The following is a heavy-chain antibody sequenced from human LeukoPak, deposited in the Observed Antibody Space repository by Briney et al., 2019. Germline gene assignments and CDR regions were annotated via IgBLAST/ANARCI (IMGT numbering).Heavy chain of an antibody. V-gene: IGHV4-34*01. CDR1: GGSFSGYY. Sequence: SETLSLTCAVYGGSFSGYYWSWLRQPPGKGLEWIGEINHSGSTNYNPSLKSRVTISVDTSKNQFSLKLSSVTAADTAVYYCARGLGLSLRGSGSYRFDYWGQGTLVTVSS. J-gene: IGHJ4*02. D-gene: IGHD3-10*01. CDR3: ARGLGLSLRGSGSYRFDY. CDR2: INHSGST.